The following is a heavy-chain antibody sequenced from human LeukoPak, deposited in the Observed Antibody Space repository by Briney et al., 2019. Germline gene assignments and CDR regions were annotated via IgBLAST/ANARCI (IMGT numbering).Heavy chain of an antibody. CDR1: GFTFSDYN. V-gene: IGHV3-11*04. CDR2: ISRSGSTK. D-gene: IGHD6-19*01. Sequence: GGSLRLSCAASGFTFSDYNMRWIRQAPGKGLEWVSSISRSGSTKYYADSVKGRFTISRDNAKNSLYLQMNSLRAEDTAVYYCARGSIAVAGTPYYWGQGTLVTVSS. J-gene: IGHJ4*02. CDR3: ARGSIAVAGTPYY.